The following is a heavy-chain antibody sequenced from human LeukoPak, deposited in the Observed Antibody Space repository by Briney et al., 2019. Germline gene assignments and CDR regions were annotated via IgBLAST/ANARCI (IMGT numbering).Heavy chain of an antibody. CDR1: GFTFSSNY. CDR3: ARIFYYGSGNNWFDP. CDR2: IYRGGSK. Sequence: GGSLRLSCAASGFTFSSNYMSWVRQAPGKGLEWVSVIYRGGSKDYGDSVKGRSTISRDNSKNTLYLQMNSLRAEDTAIYYCARIFYYGSGNNWFDPWGQGTLVTVSS. V-gene: IGHV3-53*01. D-gene: IGHD3-10*01. J-gene: IGHJ5*02.